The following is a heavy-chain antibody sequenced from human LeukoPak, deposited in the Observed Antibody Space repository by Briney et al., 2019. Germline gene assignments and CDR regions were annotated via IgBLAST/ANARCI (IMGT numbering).Heavy chain of an antibody. J-gene: IGHJ6*02. D-gene: IGHD5-12*01. V-gene: IGHV1-69*04. CDR3: ARDRGGGYSGYDFQTVGMDV. CDR1: GGTFSSYA. Sequence: GASVKVSCKASGGTFSSYAISWVRQAPGQGLEWMGRIIPILGIANYAQKFQGRVTITADKSTSTAYMELSSLRSEDTAVYYCARDRGGGYSGYDFQTVGMDVWGQGTTVTVSS. CDR2: IIPILGIA.